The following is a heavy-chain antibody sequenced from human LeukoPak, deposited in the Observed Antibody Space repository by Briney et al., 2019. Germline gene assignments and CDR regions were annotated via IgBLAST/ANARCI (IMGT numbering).Heavy chain of an antibody. V-gene: IGHV3-21*01. CDR2: ITSSSSHI. J-gene: IGHJ6*03. CDR3: ARVMMGATVTTFHYYCMDV. D-gene: IGHD4-11*01. CDR1: GFTFSHYS. Sequence: GGSLRLSCAASGFTFSHYSIDWVRKAPGQGLERVASITSSSSHIYYADSVKGRFTISRDNAKNALYLQMNSLRAEDTAVYYCARVMMGATVTTFHYYCMDVWGVGTTVTVSS.